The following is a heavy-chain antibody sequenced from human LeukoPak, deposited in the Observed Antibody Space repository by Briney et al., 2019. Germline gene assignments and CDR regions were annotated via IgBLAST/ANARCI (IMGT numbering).Heavy chain of an antibody. V-gene: IGHV4-34*01. Sequence: PSETLSLTCAVYGGSSSGYYWSWIRQPPGKGLEWIGEINHSGSTNYNPSLKSRVTISVDTSKNQFSLKLSSVTAADTAVYYCARVVPAAILPNWFDPWGQGTLVTVSS. J-gene: IGHJ5*02. CDR1: GGSSSGYY. CDR3: ARVVPAAILPNWFDP. CDR2: INHSGST. D-gene: IGHD2-2*01.